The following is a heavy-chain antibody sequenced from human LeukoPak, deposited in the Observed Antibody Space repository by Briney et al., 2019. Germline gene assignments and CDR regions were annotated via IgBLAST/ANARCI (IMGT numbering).Heavy chain of an antibody. CDR3: ASLTYYFDSSGYYPGYFQH. CDR1: GFTFSDYY. J-gene: IGHJ1*01. D-gene: IGHD3-22*01. V-gene: IGHV3-11*03. Sequence: GGSLRLSCAASGFTFSDYYMSWIRQAPGKGLEWVSYISSSNSYTNYADSVEGRFYADSVKGRFTIFRDNAKNSLYLQMNSLRAEDTAVYYCASLTYYFDSSGYYPGYFQHWGQGTLVTVSS. CDR2: ISSSNSYT.